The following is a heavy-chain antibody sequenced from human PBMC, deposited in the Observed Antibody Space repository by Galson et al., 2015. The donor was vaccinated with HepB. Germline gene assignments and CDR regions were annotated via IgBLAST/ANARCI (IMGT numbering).Heavy chain of an antibody. CDR1: GFTFDDYA. Sequence: SLRLSCAASGFTFDDYAMHWVRQAPGKGLEWVSLISWDGGSTYYADSVKGRFTISRDNSKNSLYLQMNSLRAEDTALYYCAKDLFTPNLFGEHRVGGMDVWGQGTTVTVSS. V-gene: IGHV3-43D*03. CDR2: ISWDGGST. CDR3: AKDLFTPNLFGEHRVGGMDV. J-gene: IGHJ6*02. D-gene: IGHD3-16*01.